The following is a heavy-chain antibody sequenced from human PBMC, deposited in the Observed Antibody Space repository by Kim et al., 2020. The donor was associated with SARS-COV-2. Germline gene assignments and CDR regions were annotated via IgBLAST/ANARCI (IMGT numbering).Heavy chain of an antibody. CDR1: GYTFTGYW. CDR2: IYPGDSDT. D-gene: IGHD6-19*01. J-gene: IGHJ6*02. CDR3: ARRRSEYSSGWYYYYGMDV. V-gene: IGHV5-51*01. Sequence: GESLKISCKGSGYTFTGYWIGCVRQMPGKGLEWMGIIYPGDSDTRYSPSFQGQVTISADKSISTAYLQWSSLKASDTTMYYCARRRSEYSSGWYYYYGMDVSGRGSTVSVSS.